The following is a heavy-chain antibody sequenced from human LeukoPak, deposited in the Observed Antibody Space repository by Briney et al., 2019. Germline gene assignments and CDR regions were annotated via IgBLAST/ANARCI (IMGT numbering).Heavy chain of an antibody. J-gene: IGHJ6*02. CDR1: GYTFTGYY. CDR2: INPNSGGT. CDR3: ARFSQLGYYYYGMDV. D-gene: IGHD6-13*01. Sequence: ASVKVSCKASGYTFTGYYMHWVRQAPGQGLEWMGWINPNSGGTNYAQKFQGRVTMTRNTSISTAYMELSSLRSEDTAVYYCARFSQLGYYYYGMDVWGQGTTVTVSS. V-gene: IGHV1-2*02.